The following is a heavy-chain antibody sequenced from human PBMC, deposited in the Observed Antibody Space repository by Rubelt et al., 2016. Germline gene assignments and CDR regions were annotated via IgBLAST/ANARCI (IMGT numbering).Heavy chain of an antibody. V-gene: IGHV4-39*01. D-gene: IGHD2-21*01. CDR1: GGSISSVGYY. J-gene: IGHJ5*02. CDR3: VRRTFCGGDCYRFDP. Sequence: QLQLQESGPGLVKPSETLSLTCSVSGGSISSVGYYWDWIRQPPGKGLEWIGRIYYPGRTYYNPSLKSRVTISVDTSKNQFSLKLSSVTAADTSLYYCVRRTFCGGDCYRFDPWGQGTLVTVSS. CDR2: IYYPGRT.